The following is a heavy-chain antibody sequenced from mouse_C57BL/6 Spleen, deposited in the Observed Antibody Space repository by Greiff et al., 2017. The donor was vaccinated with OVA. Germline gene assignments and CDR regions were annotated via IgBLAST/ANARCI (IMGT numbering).Heavy chain of an antibody. Sequence: QVQLQQSGPGLVQPSPSLSITCTVSGFSLTSYGVHWVRQSPGKGLEWLGVIWRGGSTDYNAAFMSRLGITKDNSKSQVFFKMNSLQADDTAIYYCAKNGDGNYEGAMDYWGQGASVTVSS. CDR1: GFSLTSYG. CDR2: IWRGGST. V-gene: IGHV2-5*01. J-gene: IGHJ4*01. CDR3: AKNGDGNYEGAMDY. D-gene: IGHD2-1*01.